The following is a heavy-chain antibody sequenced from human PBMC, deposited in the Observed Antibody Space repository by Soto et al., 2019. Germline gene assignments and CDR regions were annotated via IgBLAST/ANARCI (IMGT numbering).Heavy chain of an antibody. V-gene: IGHV1-69*12. J-gene: IGHJ6*02. CDR2: IIPIFRTA. CDR3: ARRYCISTSCHYYGMDA. Sequence: QVQLVQAGAEVKKPGSSVKVSCKASGGTFSTYTVSWVRQAPGQGLEWMGGIIPIFRTANYAQKFQGRVTVTADESTSTAYMELSSLRSEDTAVYYCARRYCISTSCHYYGMDAWGQGTTVTVSS. D-gene: IGHD2-2*01. CDR1: GGTFSTYT.